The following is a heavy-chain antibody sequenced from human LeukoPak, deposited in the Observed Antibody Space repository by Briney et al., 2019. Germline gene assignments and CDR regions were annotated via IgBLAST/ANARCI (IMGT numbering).Heavy chain of an antibody. V-gene: IGHV4-39*07. CDR2: IYYSGST. Sequence: SETLSLTCTVSGGSISSSSYYWGWIRQPPGKGLEWIGSIYYSGSTYYNPSLKSRVTISVDTSKNQFSLKLSSVTAADTAVYYCARTRYFDWLGWFDPWGQGTLVTVSS. CDR1: GGSISSSSYY. CDR3: ARTRYFDWLGWFDP. D-gene: IGHD3-9*01. J-gene: IGHJ5*02.